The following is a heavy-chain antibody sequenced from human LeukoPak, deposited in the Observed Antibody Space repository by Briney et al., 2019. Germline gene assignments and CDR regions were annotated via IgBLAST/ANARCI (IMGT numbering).Heavy chain of an antibody. CDR1: GGSISSYY. CDR3: ARDSWGVRWYFDL. D-gene: IGHD3-10*01. Sequence: SETLSLTCTVSGGSISSYYWSWIRQPAGKGLEWIGRIYTSGSTNYNPSLKSRVTMSLDRSKIQFSLKLSPVTAADTAVYYCARDSWGVRWYFDLWGRGTLVTVSS. J-gene: IGHJ2*01. CDR2: IYTSGST. V-gene: IGHV4-4*07.